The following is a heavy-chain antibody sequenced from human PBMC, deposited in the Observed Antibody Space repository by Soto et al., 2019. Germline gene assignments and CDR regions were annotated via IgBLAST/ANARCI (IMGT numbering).Heavy chain of an antibody. J-gene: IGHJ4*02. V-gene: IGHV1-18*01. CDR1: GYTFRSYG. CDR2: ISAYNGNT. CDR3: ARDCKDYCSGADY. D-gene: IGHD2-15*01. Sequence: QVQLVQSGAEVKEPGASVKVSWKASGYTFRSYGISWVRQAPGQGLEWMGWISAYNGNTRFAQKFQGRVTMTTDTSTTTAYLEVRSLRSDDTAVYYCARDCKDYCSGADYWGQGTLVTVSS.